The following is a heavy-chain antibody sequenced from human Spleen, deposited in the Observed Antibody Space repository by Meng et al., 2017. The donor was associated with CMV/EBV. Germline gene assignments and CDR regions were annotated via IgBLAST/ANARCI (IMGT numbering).Heavy chain of an antibody. Sequence: SVKVSCKASGGTFSTYAISWVRQAPGQGLEWMGGIIPIFSTSNYAQKFQARLPITTEESTTTAYMALSGLRSDDTAVYYCARDRDGYNGGMDAWGQGTTVTVSS. CDR2: IIPIFSTS. J-gene: IGHJ6*02. CDR3: ARDRDGYNGGMDA. V-gene: IGHV1-69*05. D-gene: IGHD5-24*01. CDR1: GGTFSTYA.